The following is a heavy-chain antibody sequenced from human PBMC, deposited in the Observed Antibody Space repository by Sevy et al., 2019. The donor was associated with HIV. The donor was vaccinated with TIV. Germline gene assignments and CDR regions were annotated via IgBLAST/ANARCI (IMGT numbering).Heavy chain of an antibody. CDR2: IFNDGKTK. V-gene: IGHV3-33*01. D-gene: IGHD2-21*02. CDR1: GFIFSRYG. J-gene: IGHJ4*02. CDR3: ARESGSDWYLDY. Sequence: GGSLRLSCKASGFIFSRYGVHWVRQAPGKGLEWVASIFNDGKTKYYGDPVNGRFTFSRDDSKNTLYLQMDGLRAEDTAVYYCARESGSDWYLDYWGQGTLVTVSS.